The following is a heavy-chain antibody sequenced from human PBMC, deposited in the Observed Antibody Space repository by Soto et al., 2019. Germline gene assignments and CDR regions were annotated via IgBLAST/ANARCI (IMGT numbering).Heavy chain of an antibody. J-gene: IGHJ6*02. CDR2: ISGYNGNT. V-gene: IGHV1-18*01. Sequence: QVQLVQSRGEVKKPGASVKVSCKTSGYSFTTYGISWVRQAPGQGLEWMGWISGYNGNTNYAQKLQGRVTMTTDTSTSTAYMELRSLRSDDTAVYYCAREGPAPYYYSGMDVWGQGSTVTVSS. CDR1: GYSFTTYG. CDR3: AREGPAPYYYSGMDV.